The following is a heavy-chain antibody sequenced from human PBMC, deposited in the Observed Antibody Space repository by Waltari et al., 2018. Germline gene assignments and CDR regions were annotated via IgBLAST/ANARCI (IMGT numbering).Heavy chain of an antibody. CDR2: IRSKANNYAT. V-gene: IGHV3-73*02. CDR3: TNFMSG. J-gene: IGHJ6*02. D-gene: IGHD3-10*01. CDR1: GFTFSDFA. Sequence: EVHLVESGGGLVQPGGSLKLSCDAPGFTFSDFAMYWVRQASGKGLEWVGHIRSKANNYATGNAASVKGRFTVSRDDSKNTAYLQMNSLRTEDTAIYYCTNFMSGWGQGTTVTVSS.